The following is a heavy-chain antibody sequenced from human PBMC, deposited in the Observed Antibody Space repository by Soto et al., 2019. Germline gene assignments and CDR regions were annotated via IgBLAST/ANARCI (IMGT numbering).Heavy chain of an antibody. CDR1: GFSLSSFW. V-gene: IGHV3-74*01. Sequence: GGSLRLSCVASGFSLSSFWMHWVRHAPGKGLVWVSRINSDGSNTVYADSVKGRFTISRDNAKNTLYLEMNSLRPEDTGVYFCSRDHLAYALWGPGTKVTVSS. CDR2: INSDGSNT. J-gene: IGHJ3*01. CDR3: SRDHLAYAL.